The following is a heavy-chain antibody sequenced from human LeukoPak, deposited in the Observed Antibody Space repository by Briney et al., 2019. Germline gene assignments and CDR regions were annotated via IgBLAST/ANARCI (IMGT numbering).Heavy chain of an antibody. CDR1: GFTFSSYA. J-gene: IGHJ4*02. V-gene: IGHV3-30*04. CDR3: ARDLVSIVVVTALDY. D-gene: IGHD2-21*02. CDR2: ISYDGSNK. Sequence: PGGSLRLSCAASGFTFSSYAMHWVRQAPGKGLEWVAVISYDGSNKYYADSVKGRFTISRDNSKNTLYLQMNCLRAEDTAVYYCARDLVSIVVVTALDYWGQGTLVTVSS.